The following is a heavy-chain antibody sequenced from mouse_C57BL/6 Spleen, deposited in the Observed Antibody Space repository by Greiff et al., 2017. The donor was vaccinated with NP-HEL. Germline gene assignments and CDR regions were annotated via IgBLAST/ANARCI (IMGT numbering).Heavy chain of an antibody. J-gene: IGHJ1*03. CDR1: GFSFTSYG. CDR2: IWSGGST. CDR3: ARAYGSTYWCFDV. D-gene: IGHD1-1*01. V-gene: IGHV2-2*01. Sequence: VKLMESGPGLVQPSQSLSITCTVSGFSFTSYGVHWVRQSPGKGLEWLGVIWSGGSTDYNAAFISRRSISKDNSKSQVFFKMNSLQADDTAIYYCARAYGSTYWCFDVWGTGTTVTVSS.